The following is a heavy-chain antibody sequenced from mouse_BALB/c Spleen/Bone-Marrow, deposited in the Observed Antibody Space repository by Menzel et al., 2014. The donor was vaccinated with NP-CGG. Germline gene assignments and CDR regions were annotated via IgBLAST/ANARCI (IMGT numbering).Heavy chain of an antibody. CDR1: GFAFSSYD. CDR2: ISSGGGST. CDR3: ARQGAYYGNYKYFDV. J-gene: IGHJ1*01. Sequence: DVMLVESGGGLVKPGGSLKLSCAASGFAFSSYDMSWVRQTPEKRLEWVAYISSGGGSTYYPDTVKGRFTISRDNAKNTLYLQMSSLKSEDTAMYYCARQGAYYGNYKYFDVWGAGTTVTVSS. V-gene: IGHV5-12-1*01. D-gene: IGHD2-10*01.